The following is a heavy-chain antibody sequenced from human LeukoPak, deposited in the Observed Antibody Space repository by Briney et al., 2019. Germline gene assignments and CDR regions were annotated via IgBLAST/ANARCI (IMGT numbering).Heavy chain of an antibody. Sequence: PGGSLRLSCAASGFTFSNAWMNWVRQAPGKGLEWVGRIKSKTDGGTTDYAAPVKGRFTTSRDDSKNTLYLQMNSLKTEDTAVYYCTTDEDYYDSSTNFDYWGQGTLVTVSS. V-gene: IGHV3-15*07. CDR3: TTDEDYYDSSTNFDY. D-gene: IGHD3-22*01. J-gene: IGHJ4*02. CDR2: IKSKTDGGTT. CDR1: GFTFSNAW.